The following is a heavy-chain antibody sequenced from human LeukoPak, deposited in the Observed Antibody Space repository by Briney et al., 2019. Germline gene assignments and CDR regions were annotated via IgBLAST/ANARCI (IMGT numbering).Heavy chain of an antibody. D-gene: IGHD1-26*01. Sequence: SETLSLTCTVSGASITSYYWSWIRQPPGKGLEWIGYIYYSGSTTYKPSLKSRVTISVDTSKNQFSLKLSSVTAADTAAYYCARLSIVGATTFDYWGQGTLVTVSS. J-gene: IGHJ4*02. CDR3: ARLSIVGATTFDY. CDR1: GASITSYY. CDR2: IYYSGST. V-gene: IGHV4-59*08.